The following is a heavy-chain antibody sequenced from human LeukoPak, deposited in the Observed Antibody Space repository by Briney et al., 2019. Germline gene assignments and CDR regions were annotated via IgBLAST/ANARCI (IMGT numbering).Heavy chain of an antibody. CDR2: IYTSGST. Sequence: PSETLSLTCTVSGGSISSYYWSWIRQPARKGLEWIGRIYTSGSTNYNPSLKSRVTISLGTSKNQFSLKLNSVTAADTAVYYCARVYSSGSYMGFDYWGQGTLVTVSS. CDR3: ARVYSSGSYMGFDY. CDR1: GGSISSYY. V-gene: IGHV4-4*07. J-gene: IGHJ4*02. D-gene: IGHD3-22*01.